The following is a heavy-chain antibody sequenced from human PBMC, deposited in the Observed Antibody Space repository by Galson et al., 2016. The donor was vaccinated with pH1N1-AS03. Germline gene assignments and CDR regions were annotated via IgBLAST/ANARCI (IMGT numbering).Heavy chain of an antibody. D-gene: IGHD6-19*01. J-gene: IGHJ4*02. CDR2: INRNSGSI. CDR3: AKDKWAVAGSADSYFDY. Sequence: SLRLSCAASGFTFDDYAMHWVRQAPGKGLEWVSGINRNSGSIGYADSVKGRFTISRDNAKNSLYLQMNSLRAEDTALYYCAKDKWAVAGSADSYFDYWGQGTLVTVSS. CDR1: GFTFDDYA. V-gene: IGHV3-9*01.